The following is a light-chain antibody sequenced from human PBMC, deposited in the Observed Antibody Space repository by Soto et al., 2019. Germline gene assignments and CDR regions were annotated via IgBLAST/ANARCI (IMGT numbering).Light chain of an antibody. CDR2: GTS. Sequence: ELVLTHSPGTLSLSPGERATLSCRASQSVSSSYLAWYQQKPGQAPRLLIYGTSSRATAIPDRFSGSGSGTDFTLTISRLEPEDFAVYYCQQYGSSSWTFGQGTKV. CDR3: QQYGSSSWT. V-gene: IGKV3-20*01. CDR1: QSVSSSY. J-gene: IGKJ1*01.